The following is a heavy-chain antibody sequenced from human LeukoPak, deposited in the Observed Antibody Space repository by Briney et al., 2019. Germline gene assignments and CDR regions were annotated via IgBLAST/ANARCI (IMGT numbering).Heavy chain of an antibody. CDR3: ARMHWPNVYYYYGMDD. J-gene: IGHJ6*02. D-gene: IGHD1-1*01. Sequence: ASVKVSCKASGYTFTGYYMHWVRQAPGQGLEWMGWINPNSGGTNYAQKFQGRVTMTRDTSISTAYMELSRLRSDDTAVYYCARMHWPNVYYYYGMDDWGQGTTVTVSS. CDR1: GYTFTGYY. V-gene: IGHV1-2*02. CDR2: INPNSGGT.